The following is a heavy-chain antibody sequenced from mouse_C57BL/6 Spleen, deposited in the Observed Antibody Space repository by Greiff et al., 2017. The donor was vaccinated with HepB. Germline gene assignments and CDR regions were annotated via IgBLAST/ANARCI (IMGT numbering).Heavy chain of an antibody. CDR2: ISDGGSYT. D-gene: IGHD4-1*01. Sequence: EVKVEESGGGLVKPGGSLKLSCAASGFTFSSYAMSWVRQTPEKRLEWVATISDGGSYTYYPDNVKGRFTISRDNAKNNLYLQMSHLKSEDTVMYYCARDQTGHYFDYWGQGTTLTVSS. CDR3: ARDQTGHYFDY. CDR1: GFTFSSYA. V-gene: IGHV5-4*01. J-gene: IGHJ2*01.